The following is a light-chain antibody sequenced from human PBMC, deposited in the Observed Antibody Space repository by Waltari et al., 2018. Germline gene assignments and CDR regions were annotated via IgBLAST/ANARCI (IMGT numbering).Light chain of an antibody. CDR1: SGHSSNI. Sequence: QLVLTQSPSASASLGASVKLTCTLSSGHSSNIVAWLQQQPGKGPRFLMKVNSDGSHTKGDEIPDRFSGSSSGAERYLTISNVQSEDEAEYFCETGCHGTWVFGGGTKLNVL. V-gene: IGLV4-69*01. CDR3: ETGCHGTWV. J-gene: IGLJ3*02. CDR2: VNSDGSH.